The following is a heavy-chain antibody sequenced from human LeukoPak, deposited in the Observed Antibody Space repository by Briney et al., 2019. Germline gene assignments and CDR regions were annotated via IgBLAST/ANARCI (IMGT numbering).Heavy chain of an antibody. J-gene: IGHJ4*02. CDR3: ARDTSPYLFDY. CDR1: GGSISSGGYY. D-gene: IGHD2-2*01. V-gene: IGHV4-31*03. CDR2: IYYSGST. Sequence: PSETLSLTCTVSGGSISSGGYYWSWIRQHPGKGLEWIGYIYYSGSTYYNPSLKSRVTISVDTSKNQFSLKLSSVTAADTAVYYCARDTSPYLFDYWGQGTLVTVSS.